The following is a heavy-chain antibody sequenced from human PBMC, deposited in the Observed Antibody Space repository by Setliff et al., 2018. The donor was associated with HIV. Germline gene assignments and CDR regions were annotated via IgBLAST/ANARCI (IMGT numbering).Heavy chain of an antibody. V-gene: IGHV1-3*04. D-gene: IGHD6-13*01. CDR3: AKDFFRWAAAGPNYFDS. CDR2: INTGNGST. J-gene: IGHJ4*02. CDR1: GYSFASHS. Sequence: GASVKVSCKASGYSFASHSLHWVRQAPGQGLEWMGWINTGNGSTKYSQKFQDRVTITRDTSINTAYMELTSLRSEDTAVYYCAKDFFRWAAAGPNYFDSWGQGTLVTVSS.